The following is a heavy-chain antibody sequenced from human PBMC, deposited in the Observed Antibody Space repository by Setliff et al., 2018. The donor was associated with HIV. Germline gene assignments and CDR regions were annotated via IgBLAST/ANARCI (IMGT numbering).Heavy chain of an antibody. Sequence: SVKVSCKVSGYTLTELSIHWVRQPPGQGLEWMGGIIPIFGAANYAQKFQGRVTITADESTSTAYMELRSLRFEDTAVYYCAACSASAYYYYYMDVWDKGTTVTVSS. CDR1: GYTLTELS. D-gene: IGHD2-15*01. V-gene: IGHV1-69*13. CDR3: AACSASAYYYYYMDV. CDR2: IIPIFGAA. J-gene: IGHJ6*03.